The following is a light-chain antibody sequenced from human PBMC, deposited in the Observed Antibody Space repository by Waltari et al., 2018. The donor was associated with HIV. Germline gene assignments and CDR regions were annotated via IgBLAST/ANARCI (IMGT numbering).Light chain of an antibody. Sequence: EILLTQSPGTLSLSPGERVTLSCRASQNITSSYLAWYQQKPGQPPRLLLYGASTRATGIGDRFSGSGSGTDFTLSISRLEPKDYAVYFCQQYGNSPVTFGGGTTVEIK. CDR2: GAS. CDR1: QNITSSY. J-gene: IGKJ4*01. CDR3: QQYGNSPVT. V-gene: IGKV3-20*01.